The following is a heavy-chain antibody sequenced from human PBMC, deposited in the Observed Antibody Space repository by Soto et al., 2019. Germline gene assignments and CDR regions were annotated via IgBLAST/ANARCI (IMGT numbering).Heavy chain of an antibody. CDR2: IYYRGNT. CDR3: ARGWDYYGVDV. J-gene: IGHJ6*02. D-gene: IGHD3-16*01. CDR1: GGSISSDDYY. Sequence: SETLSLTRTVSGGSISSDDYYWNWIRQRPGKGLEWIGNIYYRGNTNYNPSLKSRIIMSMDMSENQFSLKLTSVTAADTAVYYCARGWDYYGVDVWGQGTTVTVSS. V-gene: IGHV4-31*03.